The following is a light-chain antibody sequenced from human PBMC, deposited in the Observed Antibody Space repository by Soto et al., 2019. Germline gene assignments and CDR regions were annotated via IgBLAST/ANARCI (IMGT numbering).Light chain of an antibody. CDR1: SSNIGAGYD. Sequence: QSVLTQPPSVSGAPGQRVTISCTGSSSNIGAGYDVHWYQQLPGTAPKLLIYGNSNRPSGVPDRFSGSKSGTSASLAITGLQAEDGADYSCQSYDSSLSGYVFGTGTKPTVL. J-gene: IGLJ1*01. CDR3: QSYDSSLSGYV. V-gene: IGLV1-40*01. CDR2: GNS.